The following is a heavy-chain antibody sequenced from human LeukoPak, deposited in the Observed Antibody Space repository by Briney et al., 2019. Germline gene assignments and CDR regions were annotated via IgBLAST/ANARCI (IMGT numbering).Heavy chain of an antibody. CDR2: IYYTGST. CDR1: GGSFSGYY. J-gene: IGHJ5*02. V-gene: IGHV4-34*01. D-gene: IGHD3-22*01. Sequence: PSETLSLTCAVYGGSFSGYYWSWIRQPPGKGLEWIGTIYYTGSTYYNPSLKSRVTMSVDTSKNQFSLRLRSVTAADTAVYYCARRGYFYDSSPFDPWGQGALLTVSS. CDR3: ARRGYFYDSSPFDP.